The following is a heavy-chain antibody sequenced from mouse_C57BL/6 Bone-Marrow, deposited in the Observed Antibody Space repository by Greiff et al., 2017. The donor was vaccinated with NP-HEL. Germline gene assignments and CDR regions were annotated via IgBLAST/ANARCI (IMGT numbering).Heavy chain of an antibody. CDR1: GFTFTDYY. D-gene: IGHD2-5*01. CDR2: IRNKANGYTT. Sequence: EVKLEESGGGLVQPGGSLSLSCAASGFTFTDYYMSWVRQPPGKALEWLGFIRNKANGYTTEYSASVKGRFTISRDNSQSILYLQMNALRAEDSATYYCARSLTGSNSYYLDYWGQGTTLTVSS. J-gene: IGHJ2*01. CDR3: ARSLTGSNSYYLDY. V-gene: IGHV7-3*01.